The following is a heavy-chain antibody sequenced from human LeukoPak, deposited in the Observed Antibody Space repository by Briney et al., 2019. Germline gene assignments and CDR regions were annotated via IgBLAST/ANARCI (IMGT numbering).Heavy chain of an antibody. Sequence: MPSETLSLTCTVSGGSISSSSYYWGWIRQPPGKGLEWIGSIYYSGSTYYNPSLKSRVTISVDTSKNQFSLKLSSVTAADTAVYYCARDYQGGYGDKTVDYWGQGTLVTVSS. D-gene: IGHD5-18*01. J-gene: IGHJ4*02. CDR2: IYYSGST. CDR1: GGSISSSSYY. CDR3: ARDYQGGYGDKTVDY. V-gene: IGHV4-39*07.